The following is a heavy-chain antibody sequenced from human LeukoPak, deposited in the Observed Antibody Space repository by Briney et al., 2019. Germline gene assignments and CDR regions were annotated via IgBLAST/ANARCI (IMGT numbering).Heavy chain of an antibody. CDR2: IIPIFGTA. Sequence: SVKVSCKASGYTFTSYGISWVRQAPGQGLEWMGGIIPIFGTANYAQKFQGRVTITADESTSTAYMELSSLRSEDTAVYYCANDCSSTSCSKNAFDTWGQGTMVTVSS. J-gene: IGHJ3*02. D-gene: IGHD2-2*01. CDR1: GYTFTSYG. CDR3: ANDCSSTSCSKNAFDT. V-gene: IGHV1-69*13.